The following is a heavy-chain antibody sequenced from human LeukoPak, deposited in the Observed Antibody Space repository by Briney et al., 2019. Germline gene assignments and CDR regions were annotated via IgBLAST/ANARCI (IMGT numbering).Heavy chain of an antibody. CDR2: ISGSGDNT. CDR3: ARGPSRRGLRSSADY. Sequence: GGSLRLSCSASGLTFSNYAMSWVRQAPGKGLEWVSAISGSGDNTYYADSVKGRFTISRDNSKSVMFLQMHSLRAEDTALYVCARGPSRRGLRSSADYWGPGTLVTVSS. V-gene: IGHV3-23*01. D-gene: IGHD6-13*01. J-gene: IGHJ4*02. CDR1: GLTFSNYA.